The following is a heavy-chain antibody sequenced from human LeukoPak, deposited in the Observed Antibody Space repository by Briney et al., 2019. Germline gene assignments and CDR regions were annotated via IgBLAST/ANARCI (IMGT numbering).Heavy chain of an antibody. V-gene: IGHV3-23*01. CDR1: GFTFSSYG. J-gene: IGHJ4*02. D-gene: IGHD3-10*01. CDR2: ISGSGGST. Sequence: GGTLRLSCAASGFTFSSYGMSWVRQAPGKGLEWVSAISGSGGSTYYADSVKGRFTISRDNSKNTLYLQMNSLRAEDTAVYYCAKDLVNNYYGSGSYCSLIDYWGQGTLVTVSS. CDR3: AKDLVNNYYGSGSYCSLIDY.